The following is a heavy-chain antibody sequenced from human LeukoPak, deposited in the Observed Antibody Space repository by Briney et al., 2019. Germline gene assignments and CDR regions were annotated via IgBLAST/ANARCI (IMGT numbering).Heavy chain of an antibody. D-gene: IGHD6-13*01. V-gene: IGHV1-69*04. Sequence: SVKVSCKASGGTFSSYAISWVRQAPGQGLEWMGRIIPILGIANYAQKFQGRATITADKSTSTAYMELSSLRSEDTAVYYCARDLRIAAAGRDWYFDLWGRGTLVTVSS. J-gene: IGHJ2*01. CDR2: IIPILGIA. CDR3: ARDLRIAAAGRDWYFDL. CDR1: GGTFSSYA.